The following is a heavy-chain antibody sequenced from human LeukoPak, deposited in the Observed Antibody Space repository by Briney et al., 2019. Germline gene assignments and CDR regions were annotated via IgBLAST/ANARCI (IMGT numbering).Heavy chain of an antibody. CDR1: GFTFSSYG. CDR2: IWYDGSNK. J-gene: IGHJ4*02. D-gene: IGHD6-19*01. Sequence: GGSLRLSCAASGFTFSSYGMHWVRQAPGKGLEWVAVIWYDGSNKYYADSVKGRFTISRDNSKNTLYLQMNSLRAEDTAVYYCARDSSGWYYFDYWGQGTLVTASS. CDR3: ARDSSGWYYFDY. V-gene: IGHV3-33*01.